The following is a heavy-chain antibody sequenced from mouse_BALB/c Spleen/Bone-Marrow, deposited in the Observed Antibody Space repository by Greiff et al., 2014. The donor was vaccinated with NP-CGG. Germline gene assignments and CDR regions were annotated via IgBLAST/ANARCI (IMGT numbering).Heavy chain of an antibody. V-gene: IGHV1-67*01. Sequence: QVQLKESGPELVRPGVSVKISCKGSGYTFTDYAMHWVKQSHAKSLEWIGVISTYSGNTNYNQKFKGKATMIVDKSSSTAYMELARLTSEDSAIYYCARGSMITTDWFAYWGQGTLVTVSA. CDR1: GYTFTDYA. D-gene: IGHD2-4*01. CDR2: ISTYSGNT. CDR3: ARGSMITTDWFAY. J-gene: IGHJ3*01.